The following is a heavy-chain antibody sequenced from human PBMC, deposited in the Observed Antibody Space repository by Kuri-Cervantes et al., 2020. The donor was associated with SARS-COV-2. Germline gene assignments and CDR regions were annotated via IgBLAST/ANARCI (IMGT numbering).Heavy chain of an antibody. CDR1: GESFSGYY. CDR3: AKDLGYSSDGRDQH. V-gene: IGHV3-23*01. Sequence: GESLKISCAVYGESFSGYYWSWVRQAPGKGLEWVSAISGSGGSTYYADSVKGRFTTSRDNSKNTLYLQMNSLRAEDTAVYYCAKDLGYSSDGRDQHWGQGTLVTVSS. J-gene: IGHJ1*01. D-gene: IGHD6-19*01. CDR2: ISGSGGST.